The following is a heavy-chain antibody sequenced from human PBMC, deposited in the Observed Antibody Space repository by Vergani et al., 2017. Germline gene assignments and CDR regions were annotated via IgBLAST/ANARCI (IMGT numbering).Heavy chain of an antibody. Sequence: EVQLVESGGGLVQPGGSLRLSCAASGFTVSSNYMSWVRQAPGKGLEWVSVIYSGGSTYYADSVKGRFTISRDNSKNTLYLQMNSLSAEDTAVYYCARAYCSSTSCHPYYYGMDVWGQGTTVTVSS. V-gene: IGHV3-66*02. D-gene: IGHD2-2*01. CDR2: IYSGGST. CDR3: ARAYCSSTSCHPYYYGMDV. J-gene: IGHJ6*02. CDR1: GFTVSSNY.